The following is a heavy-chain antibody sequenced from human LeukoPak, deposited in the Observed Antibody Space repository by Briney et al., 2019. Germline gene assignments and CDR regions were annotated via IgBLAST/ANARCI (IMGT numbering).Heavy chain of an antibody. Sequence: PGGSLRLSCAASGFTFSSYGMHWVRQAPGKGLEWVAFIRYDGSNKYYADSVKARFSISRDNSMNTLYLQMNSLRPEDTAVYYCAKQGLVPATAGDWGQGTLVTVSS. J-gene: IGHJ4*02. CDR1: GFTFSSYG. V-gene: IGHV3-30*02. D-gene: IGHD2-2*01. CDR2: IRYDGSNK. CDR3: AKQGLVPATAGD.